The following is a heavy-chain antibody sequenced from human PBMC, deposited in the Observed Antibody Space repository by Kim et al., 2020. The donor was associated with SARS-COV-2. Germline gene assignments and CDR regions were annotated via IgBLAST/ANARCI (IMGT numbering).Heavy chain of an antibody. CDR2: ISYDGSNK. CDR1: GFTFSSYG. Sequence: GGSLRLSCAASGFTFSSYGMHWVRQAPGKGLEWVAVISYDGSNKYYADSVKGRFTISRDNSKNTLYLQMNSLRAEDTAVYYCAKDFARGIEGWFDPWGQG. CDR3: AKDFARGIEGWFDP. J-gene: IGHJ5*02. D-gene: IGHD2-21*01. V-gene: IGHV3-30*18.